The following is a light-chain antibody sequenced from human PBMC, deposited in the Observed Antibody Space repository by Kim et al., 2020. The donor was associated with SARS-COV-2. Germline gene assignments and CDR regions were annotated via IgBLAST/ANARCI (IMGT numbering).Light chain of an antibody. CDR2: DAS. CDR3: LQYHNNYWT. CDR1: QGVSEE. J-gene: IGKJ1*01. Sequence: AYVGDTVTITCRASQGVSEELAWYQQKPGRAPNRLIYDASTLQSGVPSRFSGSGSGTDFTLTINTLQADDFATYYCLQYHNNYWTFGQGTKVDIK. V-gene: IGKV1-5*01.